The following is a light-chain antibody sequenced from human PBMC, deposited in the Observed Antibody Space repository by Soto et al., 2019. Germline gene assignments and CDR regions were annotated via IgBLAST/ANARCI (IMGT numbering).Light chain of an antibody. V-gene: IGKV3-20*01. CDR2: GAS. CDR3: QQYGTLPPT. CDR1: QGVSSSY. Sequence: DIVITQSPAALSVSPGERATLSCRAGQGVSSSYLAWYQQKPGQAPRLLIYGASSRATGIPDRFSGSGSGTDFTLTTSRLEPEDFAVYYCQQYGTLPPTFGQGTKVDIK. J-gene: IGKJ1*01.